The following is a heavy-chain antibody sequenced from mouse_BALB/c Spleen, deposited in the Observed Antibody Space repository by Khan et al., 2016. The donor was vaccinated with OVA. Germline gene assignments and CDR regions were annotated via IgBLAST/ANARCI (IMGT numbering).Heavy chain of an antibody. J-gene: IGHJ2*01. CDR1: GYSITSDYA. CDR3: ARICGGDFDY. V-gene: IGHV3-2*02. Sequence: EVQLQESGPGLVKPSQSLSLTCTVTGYSITSDYAWNWIRQFQGNKLEWLGFISYSGNTNYNPSLKSRISITRDTSKNQFFLQLNSVTTEDTATYYCARICGGDFDYWGQGTTLTVSS. CDR2: ISYSGNT.